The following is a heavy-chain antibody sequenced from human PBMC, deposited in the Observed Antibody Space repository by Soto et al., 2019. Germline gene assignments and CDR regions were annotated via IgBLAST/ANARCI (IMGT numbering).Heavy chain of an antibody. Sequence: SDTVSLTCTVCVVSISPYYWTWIRQPPGWGLEWIGYVDYTGGATXXSSLKSRVXISVETSTNQVSLQLTSVSAADTAVYYCAKSGSGWY. CDR2: VDYTGGA. J-gene: IGHJ2*01. D-gene: IGHD6-25*01. CDR3: AKSGSGWY. V-gene: IGHV4-59*01. CDR1: VVSISPYY.